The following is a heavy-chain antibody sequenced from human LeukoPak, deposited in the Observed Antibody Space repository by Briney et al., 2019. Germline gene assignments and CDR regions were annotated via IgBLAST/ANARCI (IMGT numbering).Heavy chain of an antibody. CDR3: TSTIATGGRQLGGFDF. J-gene: IGHJ4*02. CDR1: GFTFSSYG. CDR2: IWYDGSNK. V-gene: IGHV3-33*03. Sequence: GRSLRLSCAASGFTFSSYGMHWVRQAPGKGLEWVAVIWYDGSNKYYADSVKGRFTISRDNSKNTLSLQMNSLRAEDTAIYYCTSTIATGGRQLGGFDFWGQGTLVTVSS. D-gene: IGHD6-13*01.